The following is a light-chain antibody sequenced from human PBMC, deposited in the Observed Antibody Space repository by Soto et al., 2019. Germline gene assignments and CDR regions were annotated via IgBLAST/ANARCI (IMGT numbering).Light chain of an antibody. V-gene: IGKV3-11*01. Sequence: ETLLTQSPGTLSLSPGERATLSCRASQSVSNYLAWFQQKPGQAPRLLIFNTTNRAPGTPARFSGSGSVTDFTPTISSLEPEDFAVYYCQQRRNLPYTFGQGTKLEIK. CDR3: QQRRNLPYT. CDR2: NTT. J-gene: IGKJ2*01. CDR1: QSVSNY.